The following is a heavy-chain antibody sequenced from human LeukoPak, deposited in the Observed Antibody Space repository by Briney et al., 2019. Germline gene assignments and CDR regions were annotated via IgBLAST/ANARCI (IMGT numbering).Heavy chain of an antibody. CDR1: GGSISSYY. J-gene: IGHJ3*02. CDR3: ARDLTGAGGPIYAFDI. CDR2: IYYSGST. Sequence: VKPSETLSLTCTVSGGSISSYYWSWIRQPPRKGLEWIGYIYYSGSTNYNPSLKSRVTISVDTSKNQFSLKLSSVTAADTAVYYCARDLTGAGGPIYAFDIWGQGTMVTVSS. V-gene: IGHV4-59*01. D-gene: IGHD7-27*01.